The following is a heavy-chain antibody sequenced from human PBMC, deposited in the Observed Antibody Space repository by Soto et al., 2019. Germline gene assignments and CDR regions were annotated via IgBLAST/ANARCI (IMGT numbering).Heavy chain of an antibody. D-gene: IGHD3-3*01. J-gene: IGHJ6*02. CDR3: ARAPRYDLATDDYGMDV. V-gene: IGHV6-1*01. CDR2: TYYRSKWYN. CDR1: GDSVSSNSAA. Sequence: SQTLSLTCAISGDSVSSNSAAWIWIRQSPSRGLEWLGRTYYRSKWYNDYAVSVKSRITINPDTSKNQFSLQLNSVTPEDTAVYYCARAPRYDLATDDYGMDVWGQGTTVTVSS.